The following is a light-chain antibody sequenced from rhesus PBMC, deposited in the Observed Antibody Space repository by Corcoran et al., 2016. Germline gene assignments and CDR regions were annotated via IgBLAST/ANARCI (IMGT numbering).Light chain of an antibody. V-gene: IGKV1-28*03. CDR3: LHHNNYPWT. J-gene: IGKJ1*01. CDR1: QDINSY. CDR2: DAT. Sequence: DIQMTQSPSSLSASVGDTVTITCRASQDINSYLNWFQQKPGKAPNLLFYDATSLQSGVPSRFSGRGSGTDFTLTISSLQPEDFATYFCLHHNNYPWTFGQGTKVEIK.